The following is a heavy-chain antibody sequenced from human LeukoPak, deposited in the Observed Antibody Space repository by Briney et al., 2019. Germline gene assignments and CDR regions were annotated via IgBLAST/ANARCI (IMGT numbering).Heavy chain of an antibody. CDR2: INHSGSN. V-gene: IGHV4-34*01. Sequence: SETLSLSCAVYGGTFSGYYWSWIRQPPGKGLEWIGEINHSGSNNYNPSPMSRVITLVVTSKNQSSLQLCSVTAADTAVYYCAREVQHYAGRVYDHDAFDIWGQGTMVTVSS. J-gene: IGHJ3*02. D-gene: IGHD3-22*01. CDR1: GGTFSGYY. CDR3: AREVQHYAGRVYDHDAFDI.